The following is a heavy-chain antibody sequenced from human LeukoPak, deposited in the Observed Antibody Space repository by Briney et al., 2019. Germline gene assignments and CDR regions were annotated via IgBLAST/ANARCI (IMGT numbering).Heavy chain of an antibody. Sequence: GRSLRLSCAASGFTFSSYAMHWVRQAPGKGLEWVAVISYDGSNKYYADSVKGRFTISRDNSKNTLYLQMNSLGAEDTAVYYCAKGPSPLYCSSTSCSPYGMDVWGKGTTVTVSS. CDR2: ISYDGSNK. D-gene: IGHD2-2*01. J-gene: IGHJ6*04. CDR3: AKGPSPLYCSSTSCSPYGMDV. V-gene: IGHV3-30*18. CDR1: GFTFSSYA.